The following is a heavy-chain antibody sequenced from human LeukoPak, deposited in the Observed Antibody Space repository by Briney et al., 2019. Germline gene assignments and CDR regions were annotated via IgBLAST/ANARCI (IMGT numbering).Heavy chain of an antibody. Sequence: GGSLRLSCTASGFTFSNAWMNWVRQAPGKGLEWVAFIRYDGSNKYYADSVKGRFTISRDNSKNTLYLQMNSLRAEDTAVYYCAKDWYSSSCYWGQGTLVTVSS. CDR1: GFTFSNAW. J-gene: IGHJ4*02. CDR3: AKDWYSSSCY. D-gene: IGHD6-6*01. CDR2: IRYDGSNK. V-gene: IGHV3-30*02.